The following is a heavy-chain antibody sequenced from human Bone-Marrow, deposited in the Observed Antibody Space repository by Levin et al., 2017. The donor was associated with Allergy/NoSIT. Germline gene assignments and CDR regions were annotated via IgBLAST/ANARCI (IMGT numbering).Heavy chain of an antibody. CDR2: IYYSGST. V-gene: IGHV4-30-4*01. CDR3: ARGVILWNGDQFYFDS. J-gene: IGHJ4*02. CDR1: GASISSGDHY. Sequence: SQTLSLTCPVSGASISSGDHYWSWIRQPPGKGLEWIGYIYYSGSTHYISSLRGRITMSVDTSMQQFSLNLESVTAADTAVYYCARGVILWNGDQFYFDSWGQGSLVTVSS. D-gene: IGHD3/OR15-3a*01.